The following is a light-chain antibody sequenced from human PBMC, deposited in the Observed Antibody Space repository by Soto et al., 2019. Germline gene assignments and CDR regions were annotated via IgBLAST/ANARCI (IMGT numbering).Light chain of an antibody. J-gene: IGKJ1*01. CDR2: AAS. V-gene: IGKV3D-20*01. CDR1: QSVTSNY. Sequence: EIVLTQSPSTLSLSPGERATLSCGASQSVTSNYLAWYQQKPGQAPRLLNYAASRRAAGVPDRFIGSRSGTEFTLTISRLEPEDFAVYYCQHYITSLSTFGQGTKVEVK. CDR3: QHYITSLST.